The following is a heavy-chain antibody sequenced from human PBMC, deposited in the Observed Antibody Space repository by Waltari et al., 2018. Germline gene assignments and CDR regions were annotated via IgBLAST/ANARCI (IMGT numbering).Heavy chain of an antibody. J-gene: IGHJ1*01. D-gene: IGHD2-21*02. CDR2: IIPIFGTA. CDR1: GGTFSSYA. Sequence: QVQLVQSGAEVKKPGSSVKVSCKASGGTFSSYAISWVRQAPGQGLEWMGGIIPIFGTANYAQKCQGRVTITADESTSTAYMELSSLRSEDTAVYYCAIRTQQKYCGGDCLFFQHWGQGTLVTVSS. CDR3: AIRTQQKYCGGDCLFFQH. V-gene: IGHV1-69*01.